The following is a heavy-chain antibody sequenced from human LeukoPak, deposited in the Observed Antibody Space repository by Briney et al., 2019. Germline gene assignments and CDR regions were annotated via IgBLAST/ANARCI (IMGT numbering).Heavy chain of an antibody. J-gene: IGHJ6*02. CDR3: ASAGYPQKRYYYYGMDV. D-gene: IGHD5-18*01. Sequence: SVKVSCKASGGTFSSYAISWVRQAPGQGLEWMGGIVPIFGTANYAQKFQGRVTITADESTSTAYMELSSLGSEDTAVYYCASAGYPQKRYYYYGMDVWGQGTTVTVSS. V-gene: IGHV1-69*13. CDR2: IVPIFGTA. CDR1: GGTFSSYA.